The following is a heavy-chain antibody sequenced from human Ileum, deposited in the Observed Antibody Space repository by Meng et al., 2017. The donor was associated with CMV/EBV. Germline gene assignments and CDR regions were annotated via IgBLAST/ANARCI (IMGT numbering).Heavy chain of an antibody. CDR1: GYGFSSYG. CDR3: TRGAGAHTAKYDF. J-gene: IGHJ4*02. D-gene: IGHD5-18*01. V-gene: IGHV7-4-1*02. CDR2: IDTKTGNP. Sequence: CKTSGYGFSSYGINWVREAPGQRLEWMGWIDTKTGNPAYAPDFTGRFVFSMDTSVSTAYLEISSLRAEDTAVYYCTRGAGAHTAKYDFWGRGTLVTVSS.